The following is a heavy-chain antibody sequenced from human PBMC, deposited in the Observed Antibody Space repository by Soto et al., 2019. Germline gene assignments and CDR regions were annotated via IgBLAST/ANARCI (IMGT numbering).Heavy chain of an antibody. D-gene: IGHD6-13*01. Sequence: SETLSLTCTVSGGSISSYYWSWIRQPPGKGLEWIGYIYYSGSTNYNPSLKSRVTISVDTSKNQFSLKLSSVTAADTAVYYCARTRKYSSSWAFDYWGQGTQVTVSS. V-gene: IGHV4-59*08. CDR2: IYYSGST. CDR3: ARTRKYSSSWAFDY. J-gene: IGHJ4*02. CDR1: GGSISSYY.